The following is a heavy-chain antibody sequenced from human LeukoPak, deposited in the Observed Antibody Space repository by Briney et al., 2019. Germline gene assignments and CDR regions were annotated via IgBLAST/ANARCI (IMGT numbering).Heavy chain of an antibody. CDR3: ARGADYGDTRGYFDY. CDR2: TSYDGSDK. V-gene: IGHV3-30-3*01. Sequence: GGSLRLSCAASGFPSSSYSMHWVRQAPGKGLEWVALTSYDGSDKYYADSVQGRFTISRDNSKNTLYLQMNSLRAEDTAVYYCARGADYGDTRGYFDYWGQGTLVTVSS. CDR1: GFPSSSYS. J-gene: IGHJ4*02. D-gene: IGHD4-17*01.